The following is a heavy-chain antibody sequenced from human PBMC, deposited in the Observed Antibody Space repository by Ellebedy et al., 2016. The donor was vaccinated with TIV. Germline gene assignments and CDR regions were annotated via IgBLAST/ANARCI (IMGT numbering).Heavy chain of an antibody. Sequence: GESLKISCAASGFTVSSNYMSWVRQAPGKGLEWVSVIYSGGSTYYADSVKGRFTISRDNSKNTLYLQMTSLRAEDTAVYYCASTGREQVDYWGQGALVSVSS. CDR1: GFTVSSNY. CDR3: ASTGREQVDY. D-gene: IGHD3-10*01. V-gene: IGHV3-53*01. CDR2: IYSGGST. J-gene: IGHJ4*02.